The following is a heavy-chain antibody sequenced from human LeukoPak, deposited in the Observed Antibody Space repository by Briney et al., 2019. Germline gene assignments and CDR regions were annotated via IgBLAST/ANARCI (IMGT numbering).Heavy chain of an antibody. J-gene: IGHJ4*02. CDR3: ARVGDWNDLVY. V-gene: IGHV4-59*01. Sequence: SETLSLTCTVSSGSISSYYWSWIRQPPGKGLEWIGYISYTVTTNYNPSLKSRVTISVDTSKNQFSLKLSSVTAVDTAVYYCARVGDWNDLVYWGQGTLVTVSS. CDR1: SGSISSYY. CDR2: ISYTVTT. D-gene: IGHD1-1*01.